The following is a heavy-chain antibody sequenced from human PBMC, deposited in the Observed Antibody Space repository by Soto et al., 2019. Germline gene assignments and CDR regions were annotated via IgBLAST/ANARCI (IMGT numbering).Heavy chain of an antibody. CDR3: ARGDDSSGPYYYYGMDV. V-gene: IGHV3-33*01. Sequence: GGSLRLSCAASGFTFSSYGMHWVRQAPGKGLEWVAVIWYDGSNKYYADSVKGRFTISRDNSKNTLYLQMNSLRAEDTAVYYCARGDDSSGPYYYYGMDVWGQGTTVTVSS. CDR2: IWYDGSNK. J-gene: IGHJ6*02. CDR1: GFTFSSYG. D-gene: IGHD3-22*01.